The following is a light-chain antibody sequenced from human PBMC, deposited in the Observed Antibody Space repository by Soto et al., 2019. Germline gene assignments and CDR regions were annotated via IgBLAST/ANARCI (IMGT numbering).Light chain of an antibody. CDR2: KVS. J-gene: IGKJ2*01. Sequence: DVVTTQSPLSLPVTLGQPASISCRSSHSLVYSDGIAYLNWFQQRPGQSPRRLIYKVSYRDSGVPDRFSGSGSGTDFTLRISRVEAEDVGVYYCMQGTHWPPYTFGQGTKLEIK. V-gene: IGKV2-30*01. CDR1: HSLVYSDGIAY. CDR3: MQGTHWPPYT.